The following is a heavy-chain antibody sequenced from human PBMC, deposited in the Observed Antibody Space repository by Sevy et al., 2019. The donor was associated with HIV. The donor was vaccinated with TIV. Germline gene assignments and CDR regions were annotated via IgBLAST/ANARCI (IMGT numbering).Heavy chain of an antibody. Sequence: GESLKISCKGSGYSFTSYWIGWVRQMPGKGLEWMGIIYPGDSDTSYSPSIQGQVTISADKSISTAYLQSSSLKASDTAMKYCARRRREPRAYDTKSYYNYMDGWEKGTTVTVSS. CDR1: GYSFTSYW. CDR3: ARRRREPRAYDTKSYYNYMDG. V-gene: IGHV5-51*01. D-gene: IGHD3-9*01. CDR2: IYPGDSDT. J-gene: IGHJ6*03.